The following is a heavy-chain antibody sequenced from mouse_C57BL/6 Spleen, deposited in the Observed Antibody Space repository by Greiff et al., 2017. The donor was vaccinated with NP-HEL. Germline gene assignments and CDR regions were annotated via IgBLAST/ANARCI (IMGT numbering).Heavy chain of an antibody. CDR1: GFTFSDYG. D-gene: IGHD1-1*01. CDR3: ARAELRGYWYFDV. V-gene: IGHV5-17*01. CDR2: ISSGSSTI. J-gene: IGHJ1*03. Sequence: EVKLVESGGGLVKPGGSLKLSCAASGFTFSDYGMHWVRQAPEKGLEWVSYISSGSSTIYYADTVKGRFTISRDNAKNTLFLQMTSLRSEDTAMYYCARAELRGYWYFDVWGTGTTVTVSS.